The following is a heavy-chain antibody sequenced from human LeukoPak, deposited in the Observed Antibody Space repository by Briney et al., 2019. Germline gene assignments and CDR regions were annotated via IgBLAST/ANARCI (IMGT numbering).Heavy chain of an antibody. CDR1: GGTFSSYA. CDR2: IIPIFGTA. V-gene: IGHV1-69*13. D-gene: IGHD2-15*01. J-gene: IGHJ5*02. Sequence: SVKVSFKASGGTFSSYAISWVRQAPGQGLEWMGGIIPIFGTANYAQKFQGRVTITADESTSTAYMELSSLRSEDTAVYYCASSGRYCSGGSCPHHNWFDPWGQGTLVTVSS. CDR3: ASSGRYCSGGSCPHHNWFDP.